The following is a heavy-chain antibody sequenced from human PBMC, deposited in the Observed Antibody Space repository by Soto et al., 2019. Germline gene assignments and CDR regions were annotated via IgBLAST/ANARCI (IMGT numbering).Heavy chain of an antibody. V-gene: IGHV4-59*01. CDR1: GGSISSYY. CDR3: ARDRLRNWFDP. Sequence: SETLSLTCTVSGGSISSYYWIWIRQPPGKGLEWIGYIYYSGSTNYNPSLKSRVTISVDTSKNQFSLKLSSVTAADTAVYYCARDRLRNWFDPWGQGTLVTVSS. J-gene: IGHJ5*02. CDR2: IYYSGST.